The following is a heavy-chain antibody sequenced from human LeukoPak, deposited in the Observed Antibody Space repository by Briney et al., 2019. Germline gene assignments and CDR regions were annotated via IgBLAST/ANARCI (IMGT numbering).Heavy chain of an antibody. V-gene: IGHV3-21*01. J-gene: IGHJ5*02. Sequence: GGSLRLSCAASGFTFSSYSMNWVRQAPGKGLEWVSSISSSSSYIYHADSVKGRFTISRDNAKNSLYLQMNSLRAEDTAVYYCAREPGRAAFDPWGQGTLVTVSS. CDR2: ISSSSSYI. D-gene: IGHD2-2*01. CDR3: AREPGRAAFDP. CDR1: GFTFSSYS.